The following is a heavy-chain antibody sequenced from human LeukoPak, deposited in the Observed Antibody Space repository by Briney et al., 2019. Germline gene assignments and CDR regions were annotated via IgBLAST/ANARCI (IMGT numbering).Heavy chain of an antibody. Sequence: GGSLRLSCAVSGFSFSNYAMSWVRQFPGKGLEWVSGISGTGGNTYYADSVKGRFTISRDNSKNMLYLQMNTLTAEDTAIYFCAKDFEYKWQQPSDHWGQGTPVTVSS. V-gene: IGHV3-23*01. CDR2: ISGTGGNT. J-gene: IGHJ4*02. CDR3: AKDFEYKWQQPSDH. D-gene: IGHD1-1*01. CDR1: GFSFSNYA.